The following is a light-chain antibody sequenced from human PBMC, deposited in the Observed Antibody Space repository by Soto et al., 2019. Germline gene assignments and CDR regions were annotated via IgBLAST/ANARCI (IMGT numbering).Light chain of an antibody. J-gene: IGLJ2*01. CDR2: KDN. CDR3: AAWDASLSGVV. V-gene: IGLV1-44*01. CDR1: SSNIGRNT. Sequence: QSVLTQPASASGTPGQRVTISCTGGSSNIGRNTVYWYQQLPGTAPKLLMYKDNQRPSGVPDRFSGSKSGTSASLAISGLQSEDEADYYCAAWDASLSGVVFGGGTKVTVL.